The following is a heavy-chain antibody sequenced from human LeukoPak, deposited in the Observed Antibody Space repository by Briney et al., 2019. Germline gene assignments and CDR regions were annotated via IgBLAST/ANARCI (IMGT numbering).Heavy chain of an antibody. J-gene: IGHJ4*02. CDR3: ARGRWELLRYFDY. D-gene: IGHD1-26*01. V-gene: IGHV3-66*01. Sequence: GGSLRLSCAASEFTFITNYMTWVRQAPGKGLEWVSVIYSGGSTYYADSVRGRFTISRDSSKNTPYLQMNSLRAEDTAVYYCARGRWELLRYFDYWGQGTLVTVSS. CDR2: IYSGGST. CDR1: EFTFITNY.